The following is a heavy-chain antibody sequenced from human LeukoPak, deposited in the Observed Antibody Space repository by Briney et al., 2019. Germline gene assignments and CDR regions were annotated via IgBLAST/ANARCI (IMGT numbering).Heavy chain of an antibody. Sequence: SETLSLTXTVSGGSISSSSYYWGWIRQPPGKGLEWIGSIYYSGSTYYNPSIKSRVTMSVDTSKNQFSLKLSSVTAADTAVYYCARHGSSWYYFDYWGQRTLVTVSS. J-gene: IGHJ4*02. CDR2: IYYSGST. CDR3: ARHGSSWYYFDY. CDR1: GGSISSSSYY. V-gene: IGHV4-39*01. D-gene: IGHD6-13*01.